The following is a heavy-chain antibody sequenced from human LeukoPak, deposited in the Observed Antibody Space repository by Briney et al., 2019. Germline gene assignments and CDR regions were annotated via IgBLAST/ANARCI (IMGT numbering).Heavy chain of an antibody. Sequence: PGGSLRLSCAASGITFSSDVMSWVRQAPGKGLEWVSGISGSGDSTYYADSVEGRFTISRDNSKNTLYLQMNSLRAEDTAVYYCAKGNKVAAADYYYYGMDVWGQGTTVTVSS. CDR2: ISGSGDST. J-gene: IGHJ6*02. CDR3: AKGNKVAAADYYYYGMDV. D-gene: IGHD6-13*01. CDR1: GITFSSDV. V-gene: IGHV3-23*01.